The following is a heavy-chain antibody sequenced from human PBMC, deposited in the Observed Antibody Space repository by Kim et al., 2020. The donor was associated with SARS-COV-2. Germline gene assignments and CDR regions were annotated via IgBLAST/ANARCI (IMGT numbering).Heavy chain of an antibody. CDR3: VRDRQEAWLDTDHAFDV. D-gene: IGHD6-19*01. J-gene: IGHJ3*01. Sequence: GGSLRLSCAASGFSVSSNYMNWVRQAPGKGLEWVSVIYSGGNKYYADSVKGRFTISRDNSNNTLFLQMNSLRVEDTALYYCVRDRQEAWLDTDHAFDVWGRGTSVTVSS. V-gene: IGHV3-66*01. CDR2: IYSGGNK. CDR1: GFSVSSNY.